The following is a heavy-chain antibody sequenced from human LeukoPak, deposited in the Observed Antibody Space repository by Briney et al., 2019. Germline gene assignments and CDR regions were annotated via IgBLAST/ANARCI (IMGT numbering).Heavy chain of an antibody. CDR1: GYTFTSYY. D-gene: IGHD5-12*01. CDR3: AREEIVAAAYFYYYYYMDV. Sequence: ASVKVSCKASGYTFTSYYMHWVRQAPGQGLERMGIINPSGGSTSYAQKFQGRVTMTRDTSTSTVYMELSSLRSEDTAVYYCAREEIVAAAYFYYYYYMDVWGKGTTVTVSS. V-gene: IGHV1-46*01. CDR2: INPSGGST. J-gene: IGHJ6*03.